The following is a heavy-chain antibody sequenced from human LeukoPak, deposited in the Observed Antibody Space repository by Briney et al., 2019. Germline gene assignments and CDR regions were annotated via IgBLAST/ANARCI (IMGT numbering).Heavy chain of an antibody. D-gene: IGHD3-22*01. CDR2: IKSEGSGGTT. Sequence: GGSLRLSCAASGFIFSNAWMTWVRQAPGKGLEWVAHIKSEGSGGTTEYAAPVKGRFTISRDDSTNTLSLQMNSLKTEDTALYYCDADVPESSGYPFDYWGQGALVTVSS. V-gene: IGHV3-15*01. J-gene: IGHJ4*02. CDR3: DADVPESSGYPFDY. CDR1: GFIFSNAW.